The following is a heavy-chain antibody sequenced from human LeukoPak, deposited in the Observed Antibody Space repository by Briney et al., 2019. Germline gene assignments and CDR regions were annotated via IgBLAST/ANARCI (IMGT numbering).Heavy chain of an antibody. Sequence: GASVKVSCKASGYTFTSYDINWVRQATGQGLEWMGWMNPNSGNTGYAQKFQGRVTMTRNTSISTAYMELSSLRSEDTAVYYCATLWYYDILTGNDAFDIWGQGTMVTVSS. CDR1: GYTFTSYD. V-gene: IGHV1-8*01. CDR3: ATLWYYDILTGNDAFDI. J-gene: IGHJ3*02. D-gene: IGHD3-9*01. CDR2: MNPNSGNT.